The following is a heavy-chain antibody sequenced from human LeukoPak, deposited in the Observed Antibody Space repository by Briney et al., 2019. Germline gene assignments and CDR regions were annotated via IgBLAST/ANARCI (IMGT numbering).Heavy chain of an antibody. CDR1: GGSTINYF. J-gene: IGHJ4*02. CDR2: IYTSGAT. Sequence: SETLSLTCTVSGGSTINYFRSWIRQPAGKGLEWIGHIYTSGATHYNPSLKNRVTISLDTSKSQFSLQLNSVTAADTAVYYCARAEGSGSGAYTLDYWGQGILVTVSS. CDR3: ARAEGSGSGAYTLDY. D-gene: IGHD3-10*01. V-gene: IGHV4-4*07.